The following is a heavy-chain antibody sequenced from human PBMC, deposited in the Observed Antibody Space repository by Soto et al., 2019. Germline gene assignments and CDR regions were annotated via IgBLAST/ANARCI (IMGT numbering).Heavy chain of an antibody. V-gene: IGHV4-34*01. CDR3: ARGQEGVVATH. CDR1: GGSLSGYY. CDR2: IKDGGLT. Sequence: QVQLRQWGAGLLKPSETLFLTCVVYGGSLSGYYWSWIRQPPGKGLEWIGEIKDGGLTNYSPSLKSRATISADRPKNQFSLKLYSVTAADTAVYYCARGQEGVVATHWDQGSLVTVSS. D-gene: IGHD5-12*01. J-gene: IGHJ4*02.